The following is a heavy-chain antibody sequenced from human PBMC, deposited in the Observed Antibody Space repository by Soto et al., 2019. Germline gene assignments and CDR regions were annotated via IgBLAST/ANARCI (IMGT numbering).Heavy chain of an antibody. V-gene: IGHV3-23*01. D-gene: IGHD3-22*01. CDR2: ISGRAERT. CDR1: GFTFSNSA. J-gene: IGHJ3*02. CDR3: AKDLRRSKDYFESSAYHEPGGFDI. Sequence: DVQLMESGGGLVQPGGSLRLSCAASGFTFSNSAMSWVRQAPGKGLEWVSAISGRAERTYYADSVKGRFTISRDNSENTLSLQMNSLRAEDTALSYCAKDLRRSKDYFESSAYHEPGGFDIWGQGTMVTVSS.